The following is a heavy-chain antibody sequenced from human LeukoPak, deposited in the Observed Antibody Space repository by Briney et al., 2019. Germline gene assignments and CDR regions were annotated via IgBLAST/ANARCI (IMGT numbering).Heavy chain of an antibody. D-gene: IGHD3-3*01. CDR2: IYTGGTT. Sequence: PSETLSLTCGVSGGSITSYYWSWIRQPAGEGLEWIGRIYTGGTTNYNPSLKSRVTMSLDTSKNQFSLKLSSVTAADTAVYYCARDWNYDLGNWFDPWGQGTLVTVSS. V-gene: IGHV4-4*07. CDR1: GGSITSYY. CDR3: ARDWNYDLGNWFDP. J-gene: IGHJ5*02.